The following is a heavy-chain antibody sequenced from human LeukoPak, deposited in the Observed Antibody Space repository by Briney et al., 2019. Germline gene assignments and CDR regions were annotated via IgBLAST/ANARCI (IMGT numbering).Heavy chain of an antibody. V-gene: IGHV3-30*18. CDR2: ISYDGSNK. Sequence: GGSLRLSCAASGFTFSSYAMSWVRQAPGKGLEWVAVISYDGSNKYYADSVKGRFTFSRDNSKNTLYLQMNSLRAEDTAVYYCVKEYCSNSVCHSLDYWGQGTLVTVSS. J-gene: IGHJ4*02. CDR3: VKEYCSNSVCHSLDY. D-gene: IGHD2-8*01. CDR1: GFTFSSYA.